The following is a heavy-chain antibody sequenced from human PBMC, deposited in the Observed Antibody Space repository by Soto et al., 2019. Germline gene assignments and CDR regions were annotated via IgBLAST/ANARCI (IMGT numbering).Heavy chain of an antibody. V-gene: IGHV1-18*01. CDR3: ARERRWEPLLY. Sequence: QVQLVQSGPEVKKPGASVKVSCKGSGYTFSNYGVTWVRQAPGQGLERLGWVSAYNRNTDYAQKFEDRATMTIDTSTNTAYLELRGLTPDDTAVDYWARERRWEPLLYWGQGTL. CDR1: GYTFSNYG. D-gene: IGHD1-26*01. CDR2: VSAYNRNT. J-gene: IGHJ4*02.